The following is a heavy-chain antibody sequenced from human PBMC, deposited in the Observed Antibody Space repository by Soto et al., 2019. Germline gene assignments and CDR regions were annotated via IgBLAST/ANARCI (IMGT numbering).Heavy chain of an antibody. J-gene: IGHJ4*02. CDR2: ISGSGSST. D-gene: IGHD5-12*01. Sequence: SWVRQAPGKGLEWVSVISGSGSSTYYADSVKGRFTISRDNSKNTLYLQMNSLRAEDTAVYYCAKGVDIVATIWDYWGQGTLVTVSS. V-gene: IGHV3-23*01. CDR3: AKGVDIVATIWDY.